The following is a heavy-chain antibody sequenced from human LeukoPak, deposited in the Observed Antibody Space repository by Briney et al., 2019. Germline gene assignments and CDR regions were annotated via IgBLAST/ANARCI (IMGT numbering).Heavy chain of an antibody. J-gene: IGHJ4*02. CDR3: ARDRDYGDTGLGDY. CDR2: INWNGGST. D-gene: IGHD4-17*01. CDR1: GFTFDDYG. V-gene: IGHV3-20*01. Sequence: PGGSLRLSCAASGFTFDDYGMSWVRQAPGKGLEWVSGINWNGGSTGYADSVKGRFTISRDNAKNSLYLQMNSLRAEDTALYHCARDRDYGDTGLGDYWGQGTLVTVSS.